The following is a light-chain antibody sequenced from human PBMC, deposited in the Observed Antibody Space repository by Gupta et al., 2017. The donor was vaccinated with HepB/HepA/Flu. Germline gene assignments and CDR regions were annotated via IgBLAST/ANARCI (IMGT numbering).Light chain of an antibody. CDR1: QSVSGDY. CDR3: QQYWRELRT. J-gene: IGKJ4*02. Sequence: EIVLTQSPGTLSLSPGERATLSCMASQSVSGDYLAWYQQKPGQAPRLLIYDADTRATGIADSFSGSGSGTDFTLTISRLKPEDFAVYYCQQYWRELRTLGEGTKVEV. CDR2: DAD. V-gene: IGKV3-20*01.